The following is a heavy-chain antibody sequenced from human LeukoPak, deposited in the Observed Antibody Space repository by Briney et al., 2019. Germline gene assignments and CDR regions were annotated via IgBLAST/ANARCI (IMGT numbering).Heavy chain of an antibody. V-gene: IGHV3-7*03. Sequence: PGGSLRLSCAASGFTFSSYWMSWVRQAPGKGLEWVANIKQDGSEKYYVDSVKGRFTISRDNSWNTLYLQMSSLRAEDTAVYYCAKDQVISGSEASDIWGQGTMVTVSS. J-gene: IGHJ3*02. D-gene: IGHD2-21*01. CDR2: IKQDGSEK. CDR1: GFTFSSYW. CDR3: AKDQVISGSEASDI.